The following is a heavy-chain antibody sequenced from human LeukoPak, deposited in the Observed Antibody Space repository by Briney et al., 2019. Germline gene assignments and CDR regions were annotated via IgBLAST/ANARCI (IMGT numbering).Heavy chain of an antibody. J-gene: IGHJ6*02. V-gene: IGHV5-51*01. CDR2: IYPGDSDT. CDR1: GYSLTSYW. D-gene: IGHD4-17*01. Sequence: GESLKISCKGSGYSLTSYWIGWVRQMPGKGLEWMGIIYPGDSDTRYSPSFQGQVTISADKSISTAYLQWSSLKASDTAMYYCATTTTVTNPYHHHGMDVLGQGTKVNVPS. CDR3: ATTTTVTNPYHHHGMDV.